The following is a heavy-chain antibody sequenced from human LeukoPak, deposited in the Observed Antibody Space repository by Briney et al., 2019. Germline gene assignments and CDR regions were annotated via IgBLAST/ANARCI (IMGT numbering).Heavy chain of an antibody. Sequence: GGSLRLSCAASGFTFSSYSMTWVRQAPGKGLEWVSSISGNSRYIYYADSMRGRFTISRDNSKNTLYLQMNSLRVEDSAVYYCATERPDSRVLDYWGQGLVVTVSS. V-gene: IGHV3-21*01. CDR2: ISGNSRYI. CDR3: ATERPDSRVLDY. J-gene: IGHJ4*02. D-gene: IGHD3-10*01. CDR1: GFTFSSYS.